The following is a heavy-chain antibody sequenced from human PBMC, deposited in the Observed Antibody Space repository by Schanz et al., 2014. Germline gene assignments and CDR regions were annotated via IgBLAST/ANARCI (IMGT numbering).Heavy chain of an antibody. D-gene: IGHD3-22*01. V-gene: IGHV3-66*01. CDR3: AKSYDTSGYSGFDY. CDR1: GFTVSSNY. CDR2: IYGGGIT. Sequence: EVQLVESGGGLVQPGGSLRLSCAASGFTVSSNYMSWVRQAPGKGLEWVSVIYGGGITYYADSVKGRFTISRDSSRNTLYLQMNSLRTEDTAVYFCAKSYDTSGYSGFDYWGQGTLVTVSS. J-gene: IGHJ4*02.